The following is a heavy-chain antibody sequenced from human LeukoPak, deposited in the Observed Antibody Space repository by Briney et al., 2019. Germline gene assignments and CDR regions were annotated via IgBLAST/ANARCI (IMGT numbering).Heavy chain of an antibody. CDR2: ISYDGTNE. V-gene: IGHV3-30-3*01. CDR3: ARNRGATGYYWVDY. D-gene: IGHD3-22*01. J-gene: IGHJ4*02. CDR1: GFTFSNYA. Sequence: GGSLRLSCAAAGFTFSNYAMHWVRQAPGKGLEWVAVISYDGTNEYYADSVKGRFTISRDNSKNTLYLQMDSLRVEDTAVYYCARNRGATGYYWVDYWGQGTLVSVSS.